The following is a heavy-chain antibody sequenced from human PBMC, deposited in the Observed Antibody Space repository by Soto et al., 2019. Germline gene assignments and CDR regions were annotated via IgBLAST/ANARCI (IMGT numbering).Heavy chain of an antibody. CDR1: GYTFTSYG. D-gene: IGHD1-26*01. CDR3: VRDEDYRLGAYGGWFDP. Sequence: QVQLVQSGAEVKKPGASVKVSCKASGYTFTSYGISWVRQAPGQGLEWMGWISAYNGNTNYAQKLQGRVTMTTDTSTSTAYMELRRLRSDATAVYYCVRDEDYRLGAYGGWFDPWGQGTLVTVSS. CDR2: ISAYNGNT. J-gene: IGHJ5*02. V-gene: IGHV1-18*01.